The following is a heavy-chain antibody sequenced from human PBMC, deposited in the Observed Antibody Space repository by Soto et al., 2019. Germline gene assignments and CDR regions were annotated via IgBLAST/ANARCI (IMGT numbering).Heavy chain of an antibody. CDR2: ISGSGAGT. V-gene: IGHV3-23*01. Sequence: GGSVKLSCAASEFTFSSSAMSWVRQAPGRGREWVSAISGSGAGTYYADSVKGRFTISRDNSKNTLYLQMSGLRAEDTAVYYFAKGPMIFVVFISLDYPYGTHFRG. D-gene: IGHD3-3*01. CDR1: EFTFSSSA. J-gene: IGHJ6*02. CDR3: AKGPMIFVVFISLDYPYGTHF.